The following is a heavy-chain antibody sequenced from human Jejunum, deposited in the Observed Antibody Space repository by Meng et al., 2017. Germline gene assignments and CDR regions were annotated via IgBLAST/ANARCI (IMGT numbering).Heavy chain of an antibody. CDR3: ARSRSAGTALDAFDI. CDR2: VHYSGST. D-gene: IGHD6-13*01. CDR1: GGSSLYY. Sequence: GSLRLSCSVSGGSSLYYWSWIRQPPGKGLEWIGYVHYSGSTDYNPSLKSRVTISVDRSNNQFSLDLSSVTPADTAVYYCARSRSAGTALDAFDIWGQGTMVTVSS. V-gene: IGHV4-59*01. J-gene: IGHJ3*02.